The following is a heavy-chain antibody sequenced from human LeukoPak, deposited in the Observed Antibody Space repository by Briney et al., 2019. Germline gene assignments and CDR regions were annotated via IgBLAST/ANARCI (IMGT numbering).Heavy chain of an antibody. CDR3: ARMTLMGTSLND. Sequence: PGGSLRLSCAASGFTFSSYSMNWVRQAPGKGLEWVSSISSSSSYIYYADSVKGRFTISRDNAKNSLYLQMNSLRPEDTAVYYCARMTLMGTSLNDWGQEPWSPSPQ. V-gene: IGHV3-21*01. CDR2: ISSSSSYI. J-gene: IGHJ4*01. D-gene: IGHD7-27*01. CDR1: GFTFSSYS.